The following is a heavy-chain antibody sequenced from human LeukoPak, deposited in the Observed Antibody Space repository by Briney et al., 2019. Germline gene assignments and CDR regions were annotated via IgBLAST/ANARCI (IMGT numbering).Heavy chain of an antibody. D-gene: IGHD5-18*01. V-gene: IGHV4-61*08. CDR1: GGSISSGGYY. CDR2: IYYSGST. CDR3: ARDRGYSYGLDAFDI. J-gene: IGHJ3*02. Sequence: SETLSLTCTVSGGSISSGGYYWSWIRQPPGKGLEWIGYIYYSGSTNYNPSLKSRVTISVDTSKNQFSLKLSSVTAADTAVYYCARDRGYSYGLDAFDIWGQGTMVTVSS.